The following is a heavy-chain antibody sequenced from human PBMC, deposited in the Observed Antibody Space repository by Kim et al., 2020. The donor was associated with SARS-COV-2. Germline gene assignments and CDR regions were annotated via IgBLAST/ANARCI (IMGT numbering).Heavy chain of an antibody. CDR2: ITAHNVVM. Sequence: GGSLRLSCEGSGFDFDTFAITWVRQAPGKGLEWVSGITAHNVVMYYANSVKGRFTASRDNSKAYLHMRGLRGGDTATYYCSKGLQSHTYWLAMYGWGQGT. J-gene: IGHJ6*02. CDR3: SKGLQSHTYWLAMYG. D-gene: IGHD2-15*01. V-gene: IGHV3-23*01. CDR1: GFDFDTFA.